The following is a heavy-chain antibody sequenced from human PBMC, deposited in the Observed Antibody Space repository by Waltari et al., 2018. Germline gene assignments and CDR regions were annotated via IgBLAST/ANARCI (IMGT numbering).Heavy chain of an antibody. CDR1: GYSISSGYY. Sequence: QVQLQESGPGLVKPSETLSLTCAVSGYSISSGYYWGWIRQPPGKGLEWIGSIYHSGSTYDNPSLKRRVTISVDTAKNQFSLKLSSVTAADTAVYYCARLYSSGWPDDWGQVTLVTVSS. V-gene: IGHV4-38-2*01. CDR2: IYHSGST. J-gene: IGHJ4*02. CDR3: ARLYSSGWPDD. D-gene: IGHD6-19*01.